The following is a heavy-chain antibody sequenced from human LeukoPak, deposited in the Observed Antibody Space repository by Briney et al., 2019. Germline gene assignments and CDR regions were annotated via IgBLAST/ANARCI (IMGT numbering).Heavy chain of an antibody. CDR3: ARDGYYYDSSGYYYDYFDY. V-gene: IGHV1-18*01. D-gene: IGHD3-22*01. CDR1: GYTFTSYG. Sequence: ASVKVSCKASGYTFTSYGISWVRQAPGQGLEWMGWISAYNGNTNYAQKLQGRVTMTTDTSTSTAYMELRSLRSDDTAVYYCARDGYYYDSSGYYYDYFDYWGQGTLVTDSS. CDR2: ISAYNGNT. J-gene: IGHJ4*02.